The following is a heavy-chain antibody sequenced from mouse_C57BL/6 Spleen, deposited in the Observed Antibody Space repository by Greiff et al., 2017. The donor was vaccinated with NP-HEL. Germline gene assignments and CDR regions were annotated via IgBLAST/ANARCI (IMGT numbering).Heavy chain of an antibody. CDR2: ISSGSSTI. V-gene: IGHV5-17*01. D-gene: IGHD1-1*01. J-gene: IGHJ4*01. CDR3: ARRDYYGSRYYYAMDY. Sequence: EVQVVESGGGLVKPGGSLKLSCAASGFTFSDYGMHWVRQAPEKGLEWVAYISSGSSTIYYADTVKGRFTISRDNAKNTLFLQMTSLRSEDTAMYYCARRDYYGSRYYYAMDYWGQGTSVTVSS. CDR1: GFTFSDYG.